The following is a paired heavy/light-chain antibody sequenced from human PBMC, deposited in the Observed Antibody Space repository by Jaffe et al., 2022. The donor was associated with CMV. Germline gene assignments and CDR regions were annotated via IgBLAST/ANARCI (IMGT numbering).Heavy chain of an antibody. V-gene: IGHV2-5*02. CDR3: AHSRYYYDSSGNYYGGHYFDL. D-gene: IGHD3-22*01. J-gene: IGHJ2*01. CDR1: GFSVTTSGVG. CDR2: IYWDDDK. Sequence: QITLKESGPTLVKPTQTLTLTCTFSGFSVTTSGVGVGWIRQPPGKALEWLAVIYWDDDKRYSPSLKSRLTISKDSSKNQVVLTMTNMDPVDTATYYCAHSRYYYDSSGNYYGGHYFDLWGRGTLVTVSS.
Light chain of an antibody. Sequence: DIVMTQSPDSLAVSLGERATINCKSSQSVLFSSNNKNYLAWYQQRPRQPPKLLISWASSRESGVPDRFSGSGSGTDFTLTISSLQAEDVAVYYCQHYYTTPYTFGQGTQLEIK. J-gene: IGKJ2*01. CDR2: WAS. CDR1: QSVLFSSNNKNY. V-gene: IGKV4-1*01. CDR3: QHYYTTPYT.